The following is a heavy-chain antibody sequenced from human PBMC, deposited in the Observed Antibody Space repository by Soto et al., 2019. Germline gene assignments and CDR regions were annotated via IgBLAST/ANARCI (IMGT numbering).Heavy chain of an antibody. J-gene: IGHJ6*02. CDR2: INSDGSST. V-gene: IGHV3-74*01. Sequence: PGGSLRLSCAASGFTFSSYWMHWVRQAPGKGLVWVSRINSDGSSTSYADSVKGRFTISRDNAKNTLYLQMNSLRAEDTAVYYCARVGPAAIPWAGTWVFYYYYYGMDVWGQGTTVTVSS. CDR1: GFTFSSYW. CDR3: ARVGPAAIPWAGTWVFYYYYYGMDV. D-gene: IGHD2-2*01.